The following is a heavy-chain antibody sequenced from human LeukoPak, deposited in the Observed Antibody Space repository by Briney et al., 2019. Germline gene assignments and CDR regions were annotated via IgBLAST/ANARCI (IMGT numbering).Heavy chain of an antibody. J-gene: IGHJ4*02. D-gene: IGHD1-20*01. CDR2: VNSDGSST. CDR1: GFTFSNYW. V-gene: IGHV3-74*01. Sequence: GGSLRLSCAASGFTFSNYWMHWVRHAPGKGLVWVSRVNSDGSSTTYADSVKGRFTISRDNAKNTLYLQMSSLRAEDTAVYYCARGGVTGAPNYYWGQGTLATVSS. CDR3: ARGGVTGAPNYY.